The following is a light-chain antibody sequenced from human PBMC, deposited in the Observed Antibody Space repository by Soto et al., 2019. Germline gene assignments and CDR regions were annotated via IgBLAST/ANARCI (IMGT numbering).Light chain of an antibody. CDR3: MQATQFPYT. J-gene: IGKJ2*01. CDR2: KLS. Sequence: DVVMTQTPLSSPVTLGQPASISCRSSQSLVHSDGNTYLSWLQQRPGQPPRLLIYKLSNRFSGVPDRFSGSGAGTDFTLKISRVEAEDVGVYCCMQATQFPYTFGQGTKLEI. V-gene: IGKV2-24*01. CDR1: QSLVHSDGNTY.